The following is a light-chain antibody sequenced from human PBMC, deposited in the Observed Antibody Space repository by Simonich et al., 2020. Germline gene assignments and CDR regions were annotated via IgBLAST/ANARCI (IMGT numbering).Light chain of an antibody. CDR1: QSLVHSDGNTY. J-gene: IGKJ1*01. Sequence: DVVMTQSPLSLPVTLGQPASISCRSSQSLVHSDGNTYLNWFQQRPGQSPRRLIYKVCNRDSGGPDRFSGRGSGTDFTLKISRVEAEDVGVYYCMQGTHWPWTFGQGTKVEIK. CDR3: MQGTHWPWT. CDR2: KVC. V-gene: IGKV2-30*02.